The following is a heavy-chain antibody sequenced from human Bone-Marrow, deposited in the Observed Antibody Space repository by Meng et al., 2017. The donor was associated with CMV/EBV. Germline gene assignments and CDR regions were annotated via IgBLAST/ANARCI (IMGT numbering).Heavy chain of an antibody. Sequence: WAVGLFKLVQTRSLAWAVNAGVLSGYNASCYTLTRGEVLEVIGEINHSGSTNCNPSPKSRVTISVDTSKNQFTMKLSSVTAADTVVYYCARWRGVNYDFWSRVPGTSRYSWFDPWGQGTLVTVSS. J-gene: IGHJ5*02. CDR1: AGVLSGYN. V-gene: IGHV4-34*01. D-gene: IGHD3-3*01. CDR2: INHSGST. CDR3: ARWRGVNYDFWSRVPGTSRYSWFDP.